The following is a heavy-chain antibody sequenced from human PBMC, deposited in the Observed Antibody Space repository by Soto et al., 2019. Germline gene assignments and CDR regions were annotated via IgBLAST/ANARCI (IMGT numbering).Heavy chain of an antibody. CDR1: RYTFTSYW. V-gene: IGHV5-51*01. D-gene: IGHD2-21*01. CDR3: ARHVIVTGINDYVMDV. Sequence: GETLKISCKGSRYTFTSYWIGWVRQMPGKGLAWMGIIYPGDSDTRYSPSFQGQVTIPADKSISTAYLQWSSLKASDTAMYYCARHVIVTGINDYVMDVSGQGTTVTGSS. CDR2: IYPGDSDT. J-gene: IGHJ6*02.